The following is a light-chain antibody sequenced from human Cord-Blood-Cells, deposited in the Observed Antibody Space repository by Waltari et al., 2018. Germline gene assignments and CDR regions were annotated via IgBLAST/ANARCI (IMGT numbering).Light chain of an antibody. V-gene: IGKV3-15*01. CDR1: QSVSSN. CDR2: GAS. Sequence: EIVMTQSPATLSVSPGQRATLSCRASQSVSSNLAWYQQKPGQATRLLIYGASHRATGIPARFSGSGSGTEFTLTISSLQSEDFAVYYCQQYNNWPRTFGQGTKVEIK. CDR3: QQYNNWPRT. J-gene: IGKJ1*01.